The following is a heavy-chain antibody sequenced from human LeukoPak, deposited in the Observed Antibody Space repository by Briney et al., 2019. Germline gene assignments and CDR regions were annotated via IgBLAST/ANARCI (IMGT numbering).Heavy chain of an antibody. V-gene: IGHV4-34*01. D-gene: IGHD3-3*01. Sequence: SETLSLTCAVYGGSFSGYYWSWIRQPPGKGLEWIGEINHSGSTNYNPSLKSRVTISVDTSKNQFSLKLSSVTAADTAVYYCARSAESLEWTEPDYYYGMDVWGQGTTVTVSS. CDR1: GGSFSGYY. CDR3: ARSAESLEWTEPDYYYGMDV. CDR2: INHSGST. J-gene: IGHJ6*02.